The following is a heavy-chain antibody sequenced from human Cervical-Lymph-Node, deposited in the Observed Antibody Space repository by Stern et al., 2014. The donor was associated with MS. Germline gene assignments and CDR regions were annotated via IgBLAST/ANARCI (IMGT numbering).Heavy chain of an antibody. Sequence: VQLVESGGGVVQPGRSLRLSCAASGFTFSSYAIHWVRQTPGKGLEWVGVISYDGRNKYYADSVKGRFTISRDNSQKRLYLQVDSLRVEDTAVFYCAYDSGSYFFDYWGQGTLLTVSS. CDR3: AYDSGSYFFDY. CDR2: ISYDGRNK. V-gene: IGHV3-30*18. D-gene: IGHD1-26*01. J-gene: IGHJ4*02. CDR1: GFTFSSYA.